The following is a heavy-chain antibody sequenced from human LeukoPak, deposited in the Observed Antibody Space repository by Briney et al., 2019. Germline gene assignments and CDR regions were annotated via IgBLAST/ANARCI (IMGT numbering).Heavy chain of an antibody. D-gene: IGHD2-15*01. CDR3: ARNVGWFRFDY. CDR1: GFTFGKYW. CDR2: IKLDGSEK. V-gene: IGHV3-7*03. J-gene: IGHJ4*02. Sequence: PGGSLRLSCVASGFTFGKYWMSWVRQAPGKGLEWVANIKLDGSEKNYVDSVKGRFTISRDNTKNSLYLQMNSLRAEDTAVFYCARNVGWFRFDYWGQGTLVTVSS.